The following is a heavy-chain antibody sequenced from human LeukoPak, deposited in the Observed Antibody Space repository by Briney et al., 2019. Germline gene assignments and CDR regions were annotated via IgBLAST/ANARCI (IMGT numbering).Heavy chain of an antibody. CDR3: ARVSVGGFLRYYYYYYYMDV. D-gene: IGHD5-12*01. V-gene: IGHV4-34*01. CDR2: INHSGST. CDR1: GGSFSGYY. Sequence: SETLSLTCAVYGGSFSGYYWSWIRQPPGKGLEWIGEINHSGSTNYNLSLKSRVTISVDTSKNQFSLKLSSVTAADTAVYYCARVSVGGFLRYYYYYYYMDVWGKGTTVTVSS. J-gene: IGHJ6*03.